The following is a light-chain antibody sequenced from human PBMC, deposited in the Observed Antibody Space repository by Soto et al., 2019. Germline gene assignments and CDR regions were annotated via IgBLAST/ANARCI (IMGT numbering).Light chain of an antibody. CDR2: VAS. CDR3: QQSSSTPHT. CDR1: QSISSD. J-gene: IGKJ4*01. Sequence: DIQMTQSPSSLSASVGDRVTITCRASQSISSDLSWYQQKPGKAPKLLINVASTLQSGVPSRFSGSGSGTDFTLAISSLQPEDFATYYCQQSSSTPHTFGGGTRVEIK. V-gene: IGKV1-39*01.